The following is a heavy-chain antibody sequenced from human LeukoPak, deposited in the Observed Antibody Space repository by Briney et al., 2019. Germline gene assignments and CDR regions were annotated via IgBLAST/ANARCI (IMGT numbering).Heavy chain of an antibody. CDR2: ISWNSGSI. D-gene: IGHD6-19*01. CDR1: GFTFDDYA. V-gene: IGHV3-9*01. J-gene: IGHJ6*02. CDR3: AKDRGDRRQWLSHSYGMDV. Sequence: PGRSLRLSCAASGFTFDDYAMHRVRQAPGKGLEWVSSISWNSGSIAYEDPVKGRFTSSRDNSKNYLYLQMNSRRAEDTALYYCAKDRGDRRQWLSHSYGMDVWGQGTTVTVSS.